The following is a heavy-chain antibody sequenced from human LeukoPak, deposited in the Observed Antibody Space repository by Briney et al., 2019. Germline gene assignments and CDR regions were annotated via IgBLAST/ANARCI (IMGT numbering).Heavy chain of an antibody. V-gene: IGHV4-59*08. J-gene: IGHJ4*02. D-gene: IGHD2-8*02. CDR3: ARAVTEFDY. CDR2: INYSGST. Sequence: SETLSLTCTVSGDSISRDYWNWIRQPPGKGLEWIGYINYSGSTNYNPSLKSRVAISKDTSKNQFSLNLSTVTAADTAVYYCARAVTEFDYWGQGTLVTVSS. CDR1: GDSISRDY.